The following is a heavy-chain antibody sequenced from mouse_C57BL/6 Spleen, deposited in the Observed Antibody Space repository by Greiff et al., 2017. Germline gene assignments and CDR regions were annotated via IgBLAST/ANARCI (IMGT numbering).Heavy chain of an antibody. CDR2: INPNNGGP. CDR3: ARVWGLRRGGYYAMDY. Sequence: EVQLQQSGPELVKPGASVKISCKASGYTFTDYYMNWVKQSHGKSLEWIGDINPNNGGPSYNQKFMGKATLTVDKSSSPAYWELRRLTSEDSAVYYCARVWGLRRGGYYAMDYGGQGTSVTVSS. D-gene: IGHD2-4*01. CDR1: GYTFTDYY. V-gene: IGHV1-26*01. J-gene: IGHJ4*01.